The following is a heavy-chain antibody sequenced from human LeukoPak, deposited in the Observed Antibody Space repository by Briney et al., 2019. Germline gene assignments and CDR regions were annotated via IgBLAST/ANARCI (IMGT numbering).Heavy chain of an antibody. J-gene: IGHJ6*03. CDR1: GGTFSSYA. Sequence: GASVKVSCKASGGTFSSYAISWVRQAPGQGLEWMGGIIPIFGTANYAQKFQGRVTITTDESTSTAYMELSSLRSEDTAVYYCARGPGGGGYNLNYYYYMDVWGKGTTVTVSS. CDR2: IIPIFGTA. CDR3: ARGPGGGGYNLNYYYYMDV. D-gene: IGHD5-24*01. V-gene: IGHV1-69*05.